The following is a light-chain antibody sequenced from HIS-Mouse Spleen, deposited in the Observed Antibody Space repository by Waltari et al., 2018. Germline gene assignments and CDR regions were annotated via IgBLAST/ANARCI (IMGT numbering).Light chain of an antibody. CDR2: GAS. J-gene: IGKJ3*01. Sequence: EIVLTQSPGTLSLSPGERATLSCRASQSVSSSYLAWYQQKPGQAPRLRIYGASSRATGSPDRFSGSGSGTDFTLTISRLEPEDFAVYYCQQYGSSFTFGPGTKVDIK. V-gene: IGKV3-20*01. CDR1: QSVSSSY. CDR3: QQYGSSFT.